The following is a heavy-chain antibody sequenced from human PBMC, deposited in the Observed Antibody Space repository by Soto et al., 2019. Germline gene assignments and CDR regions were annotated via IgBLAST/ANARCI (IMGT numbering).Heavy chain of an antibody. CDR3: ARDGDYDYL. CDR1: GGFISSYY. D-gene: IGHD5-12*01. J-gene: IGHJ5*02. Sequence: PSVTVSLTCTVSGGFISSYYWSWIRQPPGKGLEWNRYINYSGSINYNPSLKSRVTISVDTSKSQSAQKLSSVTAADTAVYYCARDGDYDYLWGQGTLVTVSS. V-gene: IGHV4-59*01. CDR2: INYSGSI.